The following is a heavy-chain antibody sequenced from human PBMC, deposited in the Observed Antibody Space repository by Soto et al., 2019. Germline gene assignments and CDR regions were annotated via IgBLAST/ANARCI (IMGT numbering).Heavy chain of an antibody. Sequence: QVQLQESGPGLVKPSETLSLTCTVSGVSISSDYWTWIRQSPGKGLEWIAYTSHTGTTDYNPSLKSRVTISLDTSKNQFSLKLSSVTAADTAVYYCARGPPWIDACDIGGQGTKVTVSP. D-gene: IGHD5-12*01. CDR1: GVSISSDY. J-gene: IGHJ3*02. CDR3: ARGPPWIDACDI. CDR2: TSHTGTT. V-gene: IGHV4-59*01.